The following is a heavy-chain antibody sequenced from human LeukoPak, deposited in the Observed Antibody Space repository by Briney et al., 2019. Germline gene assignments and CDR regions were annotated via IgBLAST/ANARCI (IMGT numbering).Heavy chain of an antibody. J-gene: IGHJ6*03. Sequence: ASVKVSCKASGYTFTSYGISWVRQAPGQGLEWMGWISAYNGNTNYAQKLQGRVTMTTDTSTSTAYMELRSLRSDDTAVYYCARGGYSYGYELYYYYYMDVWGKGTTVTVSS. V-gene: IGHV1-18*01. D-gene: IGHD5-18*01. CDR3: ARGGYSYGYELYYYYYMDV. CDR2: ISAYNGNT. CDR1: GYTFTSYG.